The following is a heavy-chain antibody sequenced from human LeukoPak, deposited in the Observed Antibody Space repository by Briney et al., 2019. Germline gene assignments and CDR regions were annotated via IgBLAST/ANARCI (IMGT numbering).Heavy chain of an antibody. CDR3: ARLSGTVSGY. Sequence: SETLSLTCAVYGGSFSGYYWSWIRQPPGKGLEWIGEINHSGSTNYNPSLKSRVTISVDTSKNQFSLKLSSVTAADTAVYYYARLSGTVSGYWGQGTLVTVSS. J-gene: IGHJ4*02. CDR2: INHSGST. CDR1: GGSFSGYY. V-gene: IGHV4-34*01. D-gene: IGHD1-26*01.